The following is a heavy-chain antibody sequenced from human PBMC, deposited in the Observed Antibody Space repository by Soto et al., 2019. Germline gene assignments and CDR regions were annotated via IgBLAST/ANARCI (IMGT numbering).Heavy chain of an antibody. CDR1: GYTFTSYD. Sequence: ASVKVFCKASGYTFTSYDINWVRQATGQGLEWMGWMNPNSGNTGYAQKFQGRVTMTRNTSISTAYLVLSSLRSEDTAVYYCARSYAHGILTCYHDALDIWCQGTMVTV. CDR3: ARSYAHGILTCYHDALDI. V-gene: IGHV1-8*01. J-gene: IGHJ3*02. CDR2: MNPNSGNT. D-gene: IGHD3-9*01.